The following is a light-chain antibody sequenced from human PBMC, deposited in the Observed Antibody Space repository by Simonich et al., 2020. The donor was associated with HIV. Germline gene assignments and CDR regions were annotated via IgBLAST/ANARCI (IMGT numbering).Light chain of an antibody. CDR2: DFS. V-gene: IGLV2-11*01. J-gene: IGLJ2*01. CDR3: CSYAGSSTFVV. Sequence: QSALTQPRSVSGSPGQSVTISCPGTSSDVGGYNYFSWYQQHPGKAPKYMIYDFSNRPSWVSNRFSGSKSGNTASRTISGLQAEDEADYYCCSYAGSSTFVVFGGGTKLTVL. CDR1: SSDVGGYNY.